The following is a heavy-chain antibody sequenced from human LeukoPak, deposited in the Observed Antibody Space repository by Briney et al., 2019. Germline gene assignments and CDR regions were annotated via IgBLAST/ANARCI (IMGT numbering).Heavy chain of an antibody. Sequence: PSETLSLTCTVSGGYIRSYYWSWIRQPPGKGLEWIGYNSGSTNYNPSLKSRVTISVDTSKNQFSLKLTSVSAADTAVYYCARGSGYIGWFDPWGQGTLVTVSS. CDR3: ARGSGYIGWFDP. CDR1: GGYIRSYY. V-gene: IGHV4-59*01. D-gene: IGHD5-12*01. CDR2: NSGST. J-gene: IGHJ5*02.